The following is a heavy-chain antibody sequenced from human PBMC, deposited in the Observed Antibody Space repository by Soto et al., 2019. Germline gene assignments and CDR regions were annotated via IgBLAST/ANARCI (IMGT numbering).Heavy chain of an antibody. Sequence: ASVKVSCKASGYTFTSYDINWVRQATGQGLEWMGWMNPNSGNTGYAQKFQGRVTMTRNTSISTAYMELSSLRSEDTAVYYCARGGYCSSTSCFRGYYYYGMDVWGQGTPVTVSS. J-gene: IGHJ6*02. CDR2: MNPNSGNT. D-gene: IGHD2-2*01. V-gene: IGHV1-8*01. CDR1: GYTFTSYD. CDR3: ARGGYCSSTSCFRGYYYYGMDV.